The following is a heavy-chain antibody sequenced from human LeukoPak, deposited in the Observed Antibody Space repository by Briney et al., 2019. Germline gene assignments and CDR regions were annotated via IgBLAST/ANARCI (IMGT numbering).Heavy chain of an antibody. D-gene: IGHD3-10*01. CDR2: IYTSGST. Sequence: SETLSLTCTVSGGSISSYYWSWIRQPAGKGLEWIGRIYTSGSTNYNPSLKSRVTMSVDTSKNQFSLKLSSVTAADTAVYYCARAPSTYYGSGSYYYYYGMDVWGQGTTVNVSS. CDR1: GGSISSYY. J-gene: IGHJ6*02. CDR3: ARAPSTYYGSGSYYYYYGMDV. V-gene: IGHV4-4*07.